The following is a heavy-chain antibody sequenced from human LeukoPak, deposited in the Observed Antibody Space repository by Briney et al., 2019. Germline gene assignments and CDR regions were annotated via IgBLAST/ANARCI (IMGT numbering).Heavy chain of an antibody. CDR1: GFTFSSYG. J-gene: IGHJ4*02. CDR3: AKDYDYSNYFDY. D-gene: IGHD4-11*01. CDR2: MWYDGTNK. Sequence: GGSLRLSCAASGFTFSSYGMHWVRQAPGKGLEWVAVMWYDGTNKYYADSVKGRFTISRDNSKNTLYLQMNSLRAEDTAVYYCAKDYDYSNYFDYWGQGTLVTVSS. V-gene: IGHV3-33*06.